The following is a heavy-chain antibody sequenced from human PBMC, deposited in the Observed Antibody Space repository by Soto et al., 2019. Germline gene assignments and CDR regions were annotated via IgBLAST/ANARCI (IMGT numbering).Heavy chain of an antibody. J-gene: IGHJ3*02. CDR2: IIPMLGIA. CDR1: GGTFSTYS. Sequence: QVQMVPSGAEVKKPGSSVKVSCKDSGGTFSTYSMFWVRQAPGQGLEWMGRIIPMLGIANHAQRFQDRVTITADKSTATAHMELSSLRSEDTALYYCTIGSWSGEVFDIWGQGTMVTVSS. CDR3: TIGSWSGEVFDI. V-gene: IGHV1-69*02. D-gene: IGHD2-21*01.